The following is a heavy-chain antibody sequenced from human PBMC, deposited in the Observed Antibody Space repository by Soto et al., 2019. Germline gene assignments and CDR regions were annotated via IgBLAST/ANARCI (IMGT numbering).Heavy chain of an antibody. V-gene: IGHV4-4*02. CDR3: AREGNVAAAGTIYLDS. CDR1: GDSISSRNW. CDR2: IYHSGST. D-gene: IGHD6-13*01. Sequence: QVQLQESGPGLVKPSGTLSLTCAVSGDSISSRNWWTWVRQPPGKGLEWIGEIYHSGSTNYSPTPERRVTISVDMSKNQFSLKLTSVTAADTAVYYCAREGNVAAAGTIYLDSWGQGTLVTVSS. J-gene: IGHJ4*02.